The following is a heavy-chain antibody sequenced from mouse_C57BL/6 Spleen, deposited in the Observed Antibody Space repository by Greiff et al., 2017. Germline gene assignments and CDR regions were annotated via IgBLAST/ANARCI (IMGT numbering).Heavy chain of an antibody. D-gene: IGHD1-1*01. V-gene: IGHV14-1*01. J-gene: IGHJ2*01. Sequence: EVKLMESGAELVRPGASVKLSCTASGFNIKDYYMHWVKQRPEQGLEWIGRIDPEDGDTEYAPKFQGKATMTADTSSNTAYLQLSSLTSEDTAVYYCTRELRSYYFDYWGQGTTLTVSS. CDR1: GFNIKDYY. CDR3: TRELRSYYFDY. CDR2: IDPEDGDT.